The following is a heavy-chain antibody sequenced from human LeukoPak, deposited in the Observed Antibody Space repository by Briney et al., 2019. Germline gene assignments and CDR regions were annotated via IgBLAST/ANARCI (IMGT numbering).Heavy chain of an antibody. Sequence: PGRSLRLSCAASGXTFNSYAFHWVRQAPGKGQEWVAVISYDGSINFYSASVKGRFTISRDNSKNTLYLQMNSLRADDTALYFCARDRRYCSGGSCYFDYFFDYWGQGTLVTVSS. CDR3: ARDRRYCSGGSCYFDYFFDY. J-gene: IGHJ4*02. V-gene: IGHV3-30*04. CDR1: GXTFNSYA. CDR2: ISYDGSIN. D-gene: IGHD2-15*01.